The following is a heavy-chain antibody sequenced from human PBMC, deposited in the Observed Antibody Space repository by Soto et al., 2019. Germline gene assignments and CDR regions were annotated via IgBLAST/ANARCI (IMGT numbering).Heavy chain of an antibody. V-gene: IGHV4-59*01. CDR1: GCSISSYY. CDR3: ASAPEKLVIRAKFDY. J-gene: IGHJ4*02. CDR2: IYSSGST. Sequence: PSETLSLTCTVSGCSISSYYWSWIRQPPGKGLEWIGYIYSSGSTNYNPSLKSRVTISVDTSKNQFSLKLSSVTAADTAVYYCASAPEKLVIRAKFDYWGQGALVTVSS. D-gene: IGHD6-6*01.